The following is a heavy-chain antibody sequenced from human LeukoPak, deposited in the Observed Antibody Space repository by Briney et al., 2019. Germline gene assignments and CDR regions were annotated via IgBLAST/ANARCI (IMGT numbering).Heavy chain of an antibody. V-gene: IGHV4-30-4*01. CDR1: GGSISSYY. Sequence: KTSETLSLTCTVSGGSISSYYWSWIRQPPGKGLEWIGYIYYSGSTYYNPSLKSRVTISVDTSKNQFSLKLSSVTAADTAVYYCARGGFHQEDWGQGTLVTVSS. D-gene: IGHD3-16*01. J-gene: IGHJ4*02. CDR3: ARGGFHQED. CDR2: IYYSGST.